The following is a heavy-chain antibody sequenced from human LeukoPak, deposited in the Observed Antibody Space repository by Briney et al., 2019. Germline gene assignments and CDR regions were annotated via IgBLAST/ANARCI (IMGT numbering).Heavy chain of an antibody. CDR1: GFPFSSWP. D-gene: IGHD3-22*01. V-gene: IGHV3-33*05. Sequence: PGTSLRLSCAASGFPFSSWPVDWVRQAPGRGLEWITTISHDGSQTYYADSVKGRFIISRDNSKSTLSLQMNSLRDEDTAVYYCARDLDTSGYTFDYWGQGTLVTVSS. J-gene: IGHJ4*02. CDR2: ISHDGSQT. CDR3: ARDLDTSGYTFDY.